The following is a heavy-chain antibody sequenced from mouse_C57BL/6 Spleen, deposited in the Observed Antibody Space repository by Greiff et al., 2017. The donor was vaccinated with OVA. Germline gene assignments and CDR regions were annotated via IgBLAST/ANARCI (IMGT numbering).Heavy chain of an antibody. J-gene: IGHJ3*01. CDR2: INPNNGGT. Sequence: EVKLQESGPELVKPGASVKIPCKASGYTFTDYNMDWVKQSHGKSLEWIGDINPNNGGTIYNQKFKGKATLTVDKSSSTAYMELRSLTSEDTAVYYCARGDSSGYGGFAYWGQGTLVTVSA. CDR3: ARGDSSGYGGFAY. CDR1: GYTFTDYN. D-gene: IGHD3-2*02. V-gene: IGHV1-18*01.